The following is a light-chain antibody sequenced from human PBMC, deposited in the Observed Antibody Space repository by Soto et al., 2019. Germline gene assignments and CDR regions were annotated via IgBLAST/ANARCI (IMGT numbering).Light chain of an antibody. J-gene: IGKJ2*01. CDR2: VAS. CDR1: QGISTY. CDR3: QQLNSYPIT. Sequence: DIQLTQSPSFLSASVGDRVTITCRASQGISTYVAWFQQKPGKAPNLLIYVASTLHSGVPSRFSGTGSGTEFTLTISGVQPEDFATYYCQQLNSYPITFGQGTKLEIK. V-gene: IGKV1-9*01.